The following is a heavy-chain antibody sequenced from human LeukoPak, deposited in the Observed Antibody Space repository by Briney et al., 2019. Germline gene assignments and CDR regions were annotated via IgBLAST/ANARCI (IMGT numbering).Heavy chain of an antibody. CDR1: GFTFSNYG. Sequence: GGSLRLSCAASGFTFSNYGMNWVRQAPGKGLEWVSYISSGGSDIYYADSVKGRFTISRDSAKRSVFLQMNSLTAEDSALYYCASGYDFSSGSKRGFDYWGRGTLVTVSS. CDR2: ISSGGSDI. CDR3: ASGYDFSSGSKRGFDY. D-gene: IGHD3-3*01. J-gene: IGHJ4*02. V-gene: IGHV3-48*01.